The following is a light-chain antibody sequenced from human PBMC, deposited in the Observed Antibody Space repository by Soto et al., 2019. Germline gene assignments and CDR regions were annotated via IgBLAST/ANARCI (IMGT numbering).Light chain of an antibody. J-gene: IGLJ1*01. CDR3: SSYTSSSNV. Sequence: QAVVTQPASVSGSPGQSITISCTGTSSDVGGYNYVSWYQQHPGKAPKLMIYEVSNRPSGVSNRFSGSKSGNTASLTISGLQAEDEADYYCSSYTSSSNVFGTGTKLTVL. CDR2: EVS. V-gene: IGLV2-14*01. CDR1: SSDVGGYNY.